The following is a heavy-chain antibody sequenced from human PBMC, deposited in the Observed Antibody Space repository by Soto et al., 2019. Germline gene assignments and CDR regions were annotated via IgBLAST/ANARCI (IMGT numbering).Heavy chain of an antibody. CDR1: GYTFTGYY. J-gene: IGHJ6*02. D-gene: IGHD6-13*01. V-gene: IGHV1-2*04. Sequence: ASVKVSCKASGYTFTGYYMHWVRQAPVQGLEWMGWINPNSGGTNYAQKFQGWVTMTRDTSISTAYMELSRLRSDDTAVYYCARDIAAAGTGSYGMDVWGQGTTVTVSS. CDR3: ARDIAAAGTGSYGMDV. CDR2: INPNSGGT.